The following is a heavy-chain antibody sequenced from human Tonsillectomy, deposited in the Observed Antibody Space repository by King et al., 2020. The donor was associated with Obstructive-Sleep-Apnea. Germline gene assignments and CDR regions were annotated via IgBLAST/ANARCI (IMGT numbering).Heavy chain of an antibody. V-gene: IGHV4-34*01. Sequence: VQLQQWGAGLLKPSETLSLTCAVYGGSVSGYYWSWIRQPPGKGLEWIGEINHRGSTNYDPSLKSRVTISLDTSENQFSLRLSSVTAADTAVYYCARTGEGFDIWGQGTMVTVSS. CDR3: ARTGEGFDI. CDR2: INHRGST. CDR1: GGSVSGYY. J-gene: IGHJ3*02. D-gene: IGHD3-10*01.